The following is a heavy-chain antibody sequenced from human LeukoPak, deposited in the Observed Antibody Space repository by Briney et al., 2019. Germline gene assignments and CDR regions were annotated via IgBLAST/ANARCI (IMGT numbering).Heavy chain of an antibody. Sequence: EASVKVSCKTSGYTFAGYYIHWVRQTPGQGLEWMGWIIPNSGGTNYAQKFQGRVTMTRDKSISTAYMELSRLRSDDTAVYYCASLWGGDSSGYPLRYYYGMDVWGQGTTVTVSS. CDR1: GYTFAGYY. CDR2: IIPNSGGT. V-gene: IGHV1-2*02. CDR3: ASLWGGDSSGYPLRYYYGMDV. D-gene: IGHD3-22*01. J-gene: IGHJ6*02.